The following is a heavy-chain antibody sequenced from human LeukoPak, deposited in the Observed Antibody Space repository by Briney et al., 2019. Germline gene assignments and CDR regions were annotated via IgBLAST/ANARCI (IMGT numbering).Heavy chain of an antibody. V-gene: IGHV3-66*01. J-gene: IGHJ4*02. Sequence: PGGSLRLSCADSGFTVSSNYMRWVRQAPGKGLEWVSVIYSGGSAHYADSVKGRFTISRDNSKNSLYLQMNSLRAEDAAVYHCARVGTKSSGWPRDYWGQGTLVSVSS. CDR1: GFTVSSNY. CDR3: ARVGTKSSGWPRDY. CDR2: IYSGGSA. D-gene: IGHD6-19*01.